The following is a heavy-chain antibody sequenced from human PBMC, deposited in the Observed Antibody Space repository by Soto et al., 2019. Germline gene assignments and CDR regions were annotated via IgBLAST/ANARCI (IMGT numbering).Heavy chain of an antibody. Sequence: GGSLRLSCAASGFTLSSYGMHWVRQAPGKGLEWVAVISYDGSNKYYADSVKGRFTISRDNSKNTLYLQMNSLRAEDTAVYYCAKHNNTDSYNWFDPWGQGTLVTVSS. J-gene: IGHJ5*02. CDR2: ISYDGSNK. V-gene: IGHV3-30*18. D-gene: IGHD1-20*01. CDR3: AKHNNTDSYNWFDP. CDR1: GFTLSSYG.